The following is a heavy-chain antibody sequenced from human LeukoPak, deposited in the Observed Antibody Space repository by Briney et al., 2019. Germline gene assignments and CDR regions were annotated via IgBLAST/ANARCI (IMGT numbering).Heavy chain of an antibody. D-gene: IGHD4-11*01. J-gene: IGHJ4*02. CDR2: INTGGSST. V-gene: IGHV3-74*01. CDR1: GFTFSSYW. CDR3: ARSNQADNY. Sequence: GGSLRLSCAASGFTFSSYWMHWVRQVPGKGLVWVSRINTGGSSTTYADSVKGRFTISRDNAKNTLYLQMNSLRAEDTAVYYCARSNQADNYWGQGTLVTVSS.